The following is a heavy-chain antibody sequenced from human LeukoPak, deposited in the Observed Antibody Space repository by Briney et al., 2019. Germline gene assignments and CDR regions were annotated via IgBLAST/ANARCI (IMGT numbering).Heavy chain of an antibody. J-gene: IGHJ6*02. CDR2: IYYSGST. CDR1: GGSISSGGYH. CDR3: ARAPLVSRGMDV. Sequence: PSETLSLTCTVSGGSISSGGYHWSWIRQHPGKGLEWTGYIYYSGSTYYNPSLKSRVTISVDTSKNQFSLKMRSVTAADTAVYYCARAPLVSRGMDVWGQGTTVTVSS. D-gene: IGHD6-6*01. V-gene: IGHV4-31*03.